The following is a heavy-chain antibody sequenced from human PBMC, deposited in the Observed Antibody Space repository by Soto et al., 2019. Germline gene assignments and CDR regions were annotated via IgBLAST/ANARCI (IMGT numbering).Heavy chain of an antibody. CDR3: ARHGRGVGARPLDY. V-gene: IGHV2-26*01. CDR1: GFSLSNARMG. CDR2: IFSNDEK. D-gene: IGHD1-26*01. J-gene: IGHJ4*02. Sequence: QVTLKESGPVLVKPTETLTLTCTVSGFSLSNARMGVSWIRQPPGKALEWLAHIFSNDEKSYSTSLKSRLTSAKDTSKSRVVLTMTNMDPVDTATYYCARHGRGVGARPLDYWVQGTLVTVSS.